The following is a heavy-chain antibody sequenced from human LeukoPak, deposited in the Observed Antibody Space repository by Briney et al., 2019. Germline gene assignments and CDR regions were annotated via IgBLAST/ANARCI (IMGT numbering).Heavy chain of an antibody. CDR1: GYTFTGYY. CDR3: ARDTPIVGGNPSGMDV. Sequence: ASVKVSCKASGYTFTGYYMHWVRQAPGQGLEWLGWINPNSGGTNYAQKFQGRVTMTRDTSISTAYMELSRLRSDDTAVYYCARDTPIVGGNPSGMDVWGQGTTVTVCS. J-gene: IGHJ6*02. D-gene: IGHD1-26*01. CDR2: INPNSGGT. V-gene: IGHV1-2*02.